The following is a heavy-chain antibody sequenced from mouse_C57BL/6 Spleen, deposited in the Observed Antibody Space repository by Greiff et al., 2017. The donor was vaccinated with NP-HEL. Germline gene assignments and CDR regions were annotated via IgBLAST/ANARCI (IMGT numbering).Heavy chain of an antibody. J-gene: IGHJ4*01. Sequence: EVKVVESGGGLVKPGGSLKLSCAASGFTFSDYGMHWVRQAPEKGLEWVAYISSGSSTIYYADTVKGRFTISRDNAKNTLFLQMTSLRSEDTAMYYCATGSSYSYYAMDYWGQGTSVTVSS. D-gene: IGHD1-1*01. CDR1: GFTFSDYG. CDR3: ATGSSYSYYAMDY. CDR2: ISSGSSTI. V-gene: IGHV5-17*01.